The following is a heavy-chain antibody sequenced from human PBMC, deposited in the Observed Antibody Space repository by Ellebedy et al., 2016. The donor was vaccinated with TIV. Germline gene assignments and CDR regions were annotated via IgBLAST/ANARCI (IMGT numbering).Heavy chain of an antibody. CDR3: TREANSELHFSYYYMDV. D-gene: IGHD1-7*01. CDR2: IRNTAYGGTT. Sequence: GGSLRLSXTASGFTFGDFSISWFRQAPGKGLEWVGLIRNTAYGGTTEFAASMRGRFTISRDDSESIAYLQLNSLRTEDTAVYYCTREANSELHFSYYYMDVWGKGTTVTVSS. J-gene: IGHJ6*03. V-gene: IGHV3-49*03. CDR1: GFTFGDFS.